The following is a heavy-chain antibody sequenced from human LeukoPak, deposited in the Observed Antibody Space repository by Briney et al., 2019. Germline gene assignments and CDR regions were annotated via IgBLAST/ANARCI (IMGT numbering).Heavy chain of an antibody. V-gene: IGHV4-39*07. CDR2: IYYSGST. CDR1: GGSISSSSYY. J-gene: IGHJ6*03. CDR3: ARGQYSTSSSYNHYYMDV. D-gene: IGHD6-6*01. Sequence: SETLSLTCTVSGGSISSSSYYWGWIRQPPGKGLEWIGSIYYSGSTYYNPSLKSRVTISVDTSKNHFSLEVSSVTAADTAVYYCARGQYSTSSSYNHYYMDVWGTGTTVTVSS.